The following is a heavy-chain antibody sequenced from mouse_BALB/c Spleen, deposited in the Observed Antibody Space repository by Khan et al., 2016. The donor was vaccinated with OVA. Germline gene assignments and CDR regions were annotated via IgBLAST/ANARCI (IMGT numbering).Heavy chain of an antibody. CDR3: ARMARK. Sequence: ARPQQSGAELVKSGATVMLSCTASGLTIKDTYMHWLKQWTDQGLQWIGRSHPPNGNTKYDPKFQGKATITADTSSNTAYLQLSSLTSEDTAVYYCARMARKWGQGTTLTVSS. CDR1: GLTIKDTY. J-gene: IGHJ2*01. CDR2: SHPPNGNT. V-gene: IGHV14-3*02.